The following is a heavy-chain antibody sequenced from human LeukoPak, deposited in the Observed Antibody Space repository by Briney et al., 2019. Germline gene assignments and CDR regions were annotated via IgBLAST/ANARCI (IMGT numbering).Heavy chain of an antibody. Sequence: GESLKISCQGSGYIFTSYWIGWVRQLPGKGLEWMGIIYPGDSDTSYSQSFQGQVTISADKSISTAYLQWSSLKASDTAMYYCARQADAYYYMDVWGKGTTVTVSS. J-gene: IGHJ6*03. V-gene: IGHV5-51*01. CDR1: GYIFTSYW. CDR3: ARQADAYYYMDV. D-gene: IGHD6-25*01. CDR2: IYPGDSDT.